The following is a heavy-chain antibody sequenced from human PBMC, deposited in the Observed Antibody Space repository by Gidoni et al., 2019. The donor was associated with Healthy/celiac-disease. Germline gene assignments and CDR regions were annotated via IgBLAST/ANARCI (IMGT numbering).Heavy chain of an antibody. Sequence: EVQLLESGGGLVQPGGSLSLSCAASGFTFSSYAMSWVRQAPGKGLGWVSAISGSGGSTYYADSVKGRFTISRDNSKNTLYLQMNSLRAEDTAVYYCAKGLSYYYYGMDVWGQGTTVTVSS. CDR3: AKGLSYYYYGMDV. J-gene: IGHJ6*02. D-gene: IGHD3-10*01. CDR1: GFTFSSYA. CDR2: ISGSGGST. V-gene: IGHV3-23*01.